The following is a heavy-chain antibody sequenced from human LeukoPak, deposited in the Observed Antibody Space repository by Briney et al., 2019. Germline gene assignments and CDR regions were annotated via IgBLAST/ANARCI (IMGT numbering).Heavy chain of an antibody. V-gene: IGHV3-23*01. J-gene: IGHJ6*02. CDR3: AKDIGDGPPYGMDV. CDR1: GFTFSSYA. CDR2: ISGSGGST. D-gene: IGHD3-10*01. Sequence: GGSLRLSCAASGFTFSSYAMSWVRQAPGKGLEWVSAISGSGGSTYYADSVKGRFTISRDNCKNTLYLQMNSLRAEDTAVYYCAKDIGDGPPYGMDVWGQGTTVTVSS.